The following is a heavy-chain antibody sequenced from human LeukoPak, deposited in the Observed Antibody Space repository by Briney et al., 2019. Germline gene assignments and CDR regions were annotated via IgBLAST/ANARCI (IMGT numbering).Heavy chain of an antibody. CDR2: ISGSGGST. D-gene: IGHD6-13*01. CDR3: AKSPGYSSSWYDY. V-gene: IGHV3-23*01. CDR1: GFTFSSYS. Sequence: GGTLRLSCAASGFTFSSYSMSWVRQAPGKGLEWVSAISGSGGSTYYADSVKGRFTISRDNSKNTLYLQMNSLRAEDTAVYYCAKSPGYSSSWYDYWGQGTLVTVSS. J-gene: IGHJ4*02.